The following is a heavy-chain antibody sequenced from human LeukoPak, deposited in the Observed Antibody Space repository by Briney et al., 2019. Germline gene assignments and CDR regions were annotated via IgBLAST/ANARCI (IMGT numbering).Heavy chain of an antibody. CDR2: IKQDGSEK. J-gene: IGHJ3*02. CDR1: GFTFSSYW. D-gene: IGHD2-15*01. CDR3: ARVISAYCSGGSCWGAFDI. V-gene: IGHV3-7*03. Sequence: GGSLRLSCSASGFTFSSYWMTWVRQAPGKGLEWVANIKQDGSEKHCVDSVKGRFTISRDNAKNSLYLQMNSLRAEDMAVYYCARVISAYCSGGSCWGAFDIWGQGTMVTVSS.